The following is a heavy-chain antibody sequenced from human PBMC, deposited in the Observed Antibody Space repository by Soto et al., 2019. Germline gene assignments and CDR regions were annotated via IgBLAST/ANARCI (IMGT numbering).Heavy chain of an antibody. D-gene: IGHD5-18*01. V-gene: IGHV1-69*13. CDR1: GGTFSNSA. CDR2: ILPIFGTP. J-gene: IGHJ4*02. Sequence: SVKVSCKASGGTFSNSAIIWVRQAPGQGLEWMGGILPIFGTPNYAQKFQGRLTISADEFSSTAYMELNILRSEDTAVYCCATPAEALDTAMLKGLAHWGQGSLVTVSS. CDR3: ATPAEALDTAMLKGLAH.